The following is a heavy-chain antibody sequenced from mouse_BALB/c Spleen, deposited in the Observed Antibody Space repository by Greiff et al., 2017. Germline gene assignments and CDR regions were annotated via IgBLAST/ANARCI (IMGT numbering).Heavy chain of an antibody. V-gene: IGHV1S56*01. CDR3: ARDGNFSMDD. CDR1: GYTFTSYY. CDR2: IYPGNVNT. J-gene: IGHJ4*01. D-gene: IGHD2-1*01. Sequence: VQLQQSGPELVKPGASVRISCKASGYTFTSYYIHWVKQRPGQGLEWIGWIYPGNVNTKYNEKFKGKATLTADKSSSTAYMQLSSLTSEDSAVYFCARDGNFSMDDWGQGTSVTVSS.